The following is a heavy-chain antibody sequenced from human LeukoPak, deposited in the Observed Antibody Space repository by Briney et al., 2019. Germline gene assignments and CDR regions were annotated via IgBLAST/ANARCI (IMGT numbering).Heavy chain of an antibody. CDR3: AKPQSLMFAFDI. D-gene: IGHD2-8*01. Sequence: SGGSLRLSCAACGFTFSSYGMHWVRQAPGKGLEWVAVIWYDGSNKYYADSVKGRFTISRDNSKNTLYLQMNSLRAEDTAVYYCAKPQSLMFAFDIWGQGTMVTVSS. V-gene: IGHV3-33*06. J-gene: IGHJ3*02. CDR2: IWYDGSNK. CDR1: GFTFSSYG.